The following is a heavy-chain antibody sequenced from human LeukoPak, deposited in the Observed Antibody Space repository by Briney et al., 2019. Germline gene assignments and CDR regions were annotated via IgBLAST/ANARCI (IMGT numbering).Heavy chain of an antibody. CDR3: AKDSSSSNPYYGMDV. CDR1: GFTFSSYT. CDR2: ITSSRNHM. D-gene: IGHD6-6*01. V-gene: IGHV3-21*01. J-gene: IGHJ6*02. Sequence: GGSLRLSCAASGFTFSSYTMHWVRQAPGKGLEWVSSITSSRNHMYYADSVKGRFTISRDNAKNSLYLQMNSLRAEDTAVYYCAKDSSSSNPYYGMDVWGQGTTVTVSS.